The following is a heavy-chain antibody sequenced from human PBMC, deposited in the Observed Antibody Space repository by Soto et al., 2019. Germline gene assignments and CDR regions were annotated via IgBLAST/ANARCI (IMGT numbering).Heavy chain of an antibody. CDR1: GDTFTGYY. Sequence: GASVKLSCKASGDTFTGYYMHWVRQAPRQGLEWMGWISANNGNTNYAQKLQGRVTMTTDTSTSTAYMELRSLRSDDTAVYYCARDFRRGGLYYYGMDVWGQGTTVTVSS. CDR2: ISANNGNT. J-gene: IGHJ6*02. D-gene: IGHD3-16*01. CDR3: ARDFRRGGLYYYGMDV. V-gene: IGHV1-18*04.